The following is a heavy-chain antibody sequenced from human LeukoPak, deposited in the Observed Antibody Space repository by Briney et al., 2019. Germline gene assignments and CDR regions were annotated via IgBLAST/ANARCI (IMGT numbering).Heavy chain of an antibody. CDR1: GGTFSSYA. J-gene: IGHJ4*02. V-gene: IGHV1-69*04. D-gene: IGHD5-24*01. Sequence: ASVKVSCKASGGTFSSYAISWVRQAPGQGLEWMGRIIPILGIANYAQKFQGRVTITADKSTSTAYMELSSLRSEDTAVYYCARCEDGYNPKNWGQGTLVTVSS. CDR3: ARCEDGYNPKN. CDR2: IIPILGIA.